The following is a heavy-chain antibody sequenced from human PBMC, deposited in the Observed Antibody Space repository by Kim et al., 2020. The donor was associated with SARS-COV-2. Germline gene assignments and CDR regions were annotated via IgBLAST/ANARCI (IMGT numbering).Heavy chain of an antibody. J-gene: IGHJ4*01. V-gene: IGHV5-51*01. CDR3: ARHQNTGNSSFDY. Sequence: RDRPAFQGQVTISADKSISPAYLQWSSLKAADTAMYYCARHQNTGNSSFDYWGHGTLVTVSS. D-gene: IGHD1-26*01.